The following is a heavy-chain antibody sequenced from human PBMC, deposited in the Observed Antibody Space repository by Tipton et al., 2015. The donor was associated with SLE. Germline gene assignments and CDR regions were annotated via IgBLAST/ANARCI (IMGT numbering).Heavy chain of an antibody. CDR1: GGSISSYY. CDR2: IYYSGST. Sequence: TLSLTCTVSGGSISSYYWSWIRQPPGKGLEWIGYIYYSGSTNYNPTLKSRVTISVDTYKNQFSLKLSSVTAADTAVYYCARLRLHRSGCYGFDYWGQGTLFTVSS. D-gene: IGHD6-19*01. J-gene: IGHJ4*02. CDR3: ARLRLHRSGCYGFDY. V-gene: IGHV4-59*08.